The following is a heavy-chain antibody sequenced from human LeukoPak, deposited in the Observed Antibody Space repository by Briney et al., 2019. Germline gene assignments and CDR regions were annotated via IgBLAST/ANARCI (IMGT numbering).Heavy chain of an antibody. Sequence: ASVKVSCKASGGTFSSYAISWVRQAPGQGLEWMGRIIPILGIANYAQKFQGRVTITADKSTSTAYMELSSLRSEDTAVYYCATHLDYYYGVDVWGQGTTVTVSS. J-gene: IGHJ6*02. CDR1: GGTFSSYA. CDR2: IIPILGIA. D-gene: IGHD4-23*01. CDR3: ATHLDYYYGVDV. V-gene: IGHV1-69*04.